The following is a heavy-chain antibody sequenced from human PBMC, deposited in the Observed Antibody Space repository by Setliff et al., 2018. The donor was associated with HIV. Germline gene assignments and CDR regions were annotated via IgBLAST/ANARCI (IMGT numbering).Heavy chain of an antibody. CDR3: AREHYYHTSAYPGIFDY. CDR2: IYYSGST. V-gene: IGHV4-39*07. Sequence: SETLSLTCTVSGGSISSSSYYWGWIRQPPGKGLEWIGSIYYSGSTYYNPSLKSRVTISVDTSKNQFSLNLSSVTAADTAVYYCAREHYYHTSAYPGIFDYWGQGTLVTVSS. D-gene: IGHD3-22*01. J-gene: IGHJ4*02. CDR1: GGSISSSSYY.